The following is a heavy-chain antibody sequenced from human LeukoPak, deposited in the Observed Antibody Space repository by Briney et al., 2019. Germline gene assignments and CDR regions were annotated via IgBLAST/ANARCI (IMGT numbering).Heavy chain of an antibody. Sequence: GGSLRLSCAASGFTFSSYGMHWVRQAPGKGLEWVAVISYDGSNKYYADSVKGRFTISRDNSKNTLYLQMNSLRAEDTAVYYCARGAYSGWYLDYWGQGTLVTVSS. J-gene: IGHJ4*02. CDR3: ARGAYSGWYLDY. D-gene: IGHD6-19*01. V-gene: IGHV3-30*03. CDR1: GFTFSSYG. CDR2: ISYDGSNK.